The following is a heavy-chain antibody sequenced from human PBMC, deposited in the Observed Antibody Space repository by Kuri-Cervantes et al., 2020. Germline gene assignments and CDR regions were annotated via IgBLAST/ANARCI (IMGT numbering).Heavy chain of an antibody. D-gene: IGHD6-6*01. CDR1: GFTFSNYW. Sequence: GESLKISCAASGFTFSNYWMSWVRQAPGKGLEWVANIKQDGSEKYYVDSVKGRFTVSRDNAKNSLYLQMNSLSAGDTAVYYCARDFPPHYSSSVPDAFDIWGQGTMVTVSS. J-gene: IGHJ3*02. V-gene: IGHV3-7*01. CDR3: ARDFPPHYSSSVPDAFDI. CDR2: IKQDGSEK.